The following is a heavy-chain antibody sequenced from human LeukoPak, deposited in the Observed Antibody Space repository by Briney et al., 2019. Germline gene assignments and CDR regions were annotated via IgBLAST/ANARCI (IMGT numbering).Heavy chain of an antibody. CDR1: AFSLNTYN. D-gene: IGHD1-26*01. CDR3: MRDRGTYRPIDY. J-gene: IGHJ4*02. Sequence: GGSLRLSCVVSAFSLNTYNMNWVRQAPGKGLEWVSSISYTGTYIYYADSVKGRFTISRDNAQNSVYLQMNSLRAEDTAVYYCMRDRGTYRPIDYWGQGTLVTVSS. V-gene: IGHV3-21*04. CDR2: ISYTGTYI.